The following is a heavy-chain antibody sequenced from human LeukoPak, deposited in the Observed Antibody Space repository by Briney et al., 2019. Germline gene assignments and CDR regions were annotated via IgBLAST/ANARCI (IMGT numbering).Heavy chain of an antibody. CDR1: GVTFSSYT. CDR3: ARDGQWELPVPYYFDY. D-gene: IGHD1-26*01. Sequence: GASVKVSCKASGVTFSSYTISWVRQAPGQGLEWMGRIIPILGIANYAQKFQGRVTITADKSTSTAYMELSSLRSEDTAVYYCARDGQWELPVPYYFDYWGQGTLVIVSS. J-gene: IGHJ4*02. CDR2: IIPILGIA. V-gene: IGHV1-69*04.